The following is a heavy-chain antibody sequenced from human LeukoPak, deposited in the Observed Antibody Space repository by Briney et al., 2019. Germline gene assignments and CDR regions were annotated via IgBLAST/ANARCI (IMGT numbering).Heavy chain of an antibody. CDR2: ISGSGGST. Sequence: PGGSLRLSCAASGFTFSSYAMSWVRQAPGKGLEWVSAISGSGGSTYYADSVKGRFTISRDNAKNSLYLQMNSLRAEDTAVYYCARDRTEYYDYVWGSYYGIDYWGQGTLVTVSS. CDR3: ARDRTEYYDYVWGSYYGIDY. J-gene: IGHJ4*02. CDR1: GFTFSSYA. V-gene: IGHV3-23*01. D-gene: IGHD3-16*01.